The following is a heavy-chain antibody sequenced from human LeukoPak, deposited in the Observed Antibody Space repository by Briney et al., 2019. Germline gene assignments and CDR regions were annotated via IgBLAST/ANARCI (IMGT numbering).Heavy chain of an antibody. Sequence: ASVKVSCKASGYTFTSYDINWVRQATGQGLEWMGWMNPNSGNTGYAQKFQGRVTITRNTSISTAYMELSSLRSEDTAVYYCARAATLRSYYEYVWGSYRHTWGIDYWGQGTLVTVSS. V-gene: IGHV1-8*03. D-gene: IGHD3-16*02. CDR2: MNPNSGNT. CDR1: GYTFTSYD. CDR3: ARAATLRSYYEYVWGSYRHTWGIDY. J-gene: IGHJ4*02.